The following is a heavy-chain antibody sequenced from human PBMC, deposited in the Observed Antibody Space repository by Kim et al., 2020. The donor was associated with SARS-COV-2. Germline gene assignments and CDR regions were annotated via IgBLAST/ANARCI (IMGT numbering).Heavy chain of an antibody. CDR3: ARDLRRDWAHAYYLDD. CDR1: GFIFSNFA. J-gene: IGHJ4*03. V-gene: IGHV3-33*01. Sequence: GGSLRLSCAASGFIFSNFAMHWVRQAPGKGLEWVAVIWHDGSHKFYADSVKGRFTMSRDNSKNTLFLQMNSLRAEDTAMYYCARDLRRDWAHAYYLDDWGQGTLVTVSS. CDR2: IWHDGSHK. D-gene: IGHD3-9*01.